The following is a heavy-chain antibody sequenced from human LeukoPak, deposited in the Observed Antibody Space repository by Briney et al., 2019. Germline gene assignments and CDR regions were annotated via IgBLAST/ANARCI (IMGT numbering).Heavy chain of an antibody. D-gene: IGHD6-19*01. J-gene: IGHJ6*03. CDR2: ISSISTI. V-gene: IGHV3-48*01. CDR1: GFPLSSYS. Sequence: PGGSLRLSCAASGFPLSSYSMNWVRQAPGKGLEWVSYISSISTINYAAAVKGRCTISRDNDKNSLFLQINSLRTADTAVYYWGREQQWLVYMDVWGKGTTVTVSS. CDR3: GREQQWLVYMDV.